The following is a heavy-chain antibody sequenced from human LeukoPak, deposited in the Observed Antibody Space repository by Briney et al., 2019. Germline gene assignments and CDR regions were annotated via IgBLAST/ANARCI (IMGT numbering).Heavy chain of an antibody. CDR3: AREDRIAVAGRYYYYYYGMDV. J-gene: IGHJ6*02. CDR1: GGTFSSYA. D-gene: IGHD6-19*01. Sequence: GASVKVSCKASGGTFSSYAISWVRQAPGQGLEWMGGIIPIFGTANYAQKFQGRVTITADESTSTAYMELSSLRSEDTAVYYCAREDRIAVAGRYYYYYYGMDVWGQGTTVTVSS. V-gene: IGHV1-69*13. CDR2: IIPIFGTA.